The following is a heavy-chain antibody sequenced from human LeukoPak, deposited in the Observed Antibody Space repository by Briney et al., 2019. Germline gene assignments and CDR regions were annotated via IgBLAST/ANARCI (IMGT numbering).Heavy chain of an antibody. Sequence: GGSLRLSCAASGFTVSSNYMSWVRQAPGKGLEWVSVIYSGGGTYYADSVKGRFTISRDNSKNTLYLQMNSLRAEDTAVYYCAKDRLPKGYYYEGGNWFDPWGQGTPVTVSS. CDR3: AKDRLPKGYYYEGGNWFDP. J-gene: IGHJ5*02. D-gene: IGHD3-22*01. V-gene: IGHV3-53*01. CDR1: GFTVSSNY. CDR2: IYSGGGT.